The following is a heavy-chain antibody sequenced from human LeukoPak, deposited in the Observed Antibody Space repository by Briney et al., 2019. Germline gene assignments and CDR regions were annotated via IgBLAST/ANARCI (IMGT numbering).Heavy chain of an antibody. V-gene: IGHV3-23*01. CDR2: ISGSGGST. Sequence: PGGTLRLSCAASGFTFSSYGMSWVRQAPGKGLEWVSAISGSGGSTYYADSVKGRFTISRDNSKNTLYLQMNSLRAEDTAVYYCAKGGRYSSGWYFDYWGQGTLVTVSS. CDR3: AKGGRYSSGWYFDY. CDR1: GFTFSSYG. D-gene: IGHD6-19*01. J-gene: IGHJ4*02.